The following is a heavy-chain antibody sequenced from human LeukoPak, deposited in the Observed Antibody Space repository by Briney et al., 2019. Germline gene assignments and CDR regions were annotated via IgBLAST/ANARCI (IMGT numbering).Heavy chain of an antibody. V-gene: IGHV1-18*01. J-gene: IGHJ6*02. Sequence: ASVKVSCKASGYTSTSYGFSWVRQAPGQGLEWMGWISAYNGNTNYAQKLQGRVTMTTDTSTSTAYMELRSLRSDDTAVYYCARDSDYDILTGLYYYYGMDVWGQGTTVTVSS. CDR3: ARDSDYDILTGLYYYYGMDV. CDR1: GYTSTSYG. CDR2: ISAYNGNT. D-gene: IGHD3-9*01.